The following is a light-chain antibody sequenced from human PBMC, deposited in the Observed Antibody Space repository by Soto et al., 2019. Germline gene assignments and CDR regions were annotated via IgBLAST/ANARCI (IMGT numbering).Light chain of an antibody. V-gene: IGKV1-5*01. J-gene: IGKJ5*01. CDR3: QQYSRLYT. CDR1: QSISNW. CDR2: DAS. Sequence: DIQMTQSPSTLPASVGDRVTITCRASQSISNWLAWYQQNPGKAPKLLIYDASSLESGVPSRFSGNGSGTEFTLTISSLQPDDFATYYCQQYSRLYTFGQGTRLEIK.